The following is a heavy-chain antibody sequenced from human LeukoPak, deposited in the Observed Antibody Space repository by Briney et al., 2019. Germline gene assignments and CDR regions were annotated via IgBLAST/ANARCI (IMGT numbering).Heavy chain of an antibody. Sequence: SETLSLTCAVYGGSFSGYYWTWIRQPPGKGLEWIGEINHSGSTNYNPSLKSRVTISADTSRNHFSLNLSSVTAADTAVYYCARGRSGSSSGWPKRYYFDYWGQGTLVTAS. CDR2: INHSGST. CDR1: GGSFSGYY. V-gene: IGHV4-34*01. CDR3: ARGRSGSSSGWPKRYYFDY. J-gene: IGHJ4*02. D-gene: IGHD6-19*01.